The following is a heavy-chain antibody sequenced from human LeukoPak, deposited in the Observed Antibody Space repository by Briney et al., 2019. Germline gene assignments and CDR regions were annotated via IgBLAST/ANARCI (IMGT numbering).Heavy chain of an antibody. J-gene: IGHJ4*02. V-gene: IGHV3-74*01. Sequence: GGSLRLSCAASGFTFSSYWMHWVRHAPGKGLVWVSRINSDGSSTSYADSVKGRFTISRDNAKNTLYLQMNSLRAEDTAVYYCARYDYGRSGFDYWGQGTLVTVSS. D-gene: IGHD5-12*01. CDR2: INSDGSST. CDR1: GFTFSSYW. CDR3: ARYDYGRSGFDY.